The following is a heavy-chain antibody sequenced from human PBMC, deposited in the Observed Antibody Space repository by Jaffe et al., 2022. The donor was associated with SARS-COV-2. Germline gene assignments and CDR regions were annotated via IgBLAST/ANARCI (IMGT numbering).Heavy chain of an antibody. Sequence: EVQLVESGGVVVQPGGSLRLSCAASGFTFDDYTMHWVRQAPGKGLEWVSLISWDGGSTYYADSVKGRFTISRDNSKNSLYLQMNSLRTEDTALYYCANLGIEQWPRKAFDIWGQGTMVTVSS. V-gene: IGHV3-43*01. CDR3: ANLGIEQWPRKAFDI. D-gene: IGHD6-19*01. CDR2: ISWDGGST. J-gene: IGHJ3*02. CDR1: GFTFDDYT.